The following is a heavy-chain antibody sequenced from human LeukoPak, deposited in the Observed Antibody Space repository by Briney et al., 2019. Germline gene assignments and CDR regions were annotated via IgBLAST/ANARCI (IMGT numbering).Heavy chain of an antibody. CDR1: GFTFSNAW. Sequence: GGSLRLSCAASGFTFSNAWMSWVRQAPGKGLEWVGRIKSKTDGGTTDYAAPVKGRFTISRDDSKNTLYLQMNSLKTEDTAVYYCTTGDPGHYYDSSGYSYYFDYWGQGTLVTVSS. CDR2: IKSKTDGGTT. V-gene: IGHV3-15*01. CDR3: TTGDPGHYYDSSGYSYYFDY. D-gene: IGHD3-22*01. J-gene: IGHJ4*02.